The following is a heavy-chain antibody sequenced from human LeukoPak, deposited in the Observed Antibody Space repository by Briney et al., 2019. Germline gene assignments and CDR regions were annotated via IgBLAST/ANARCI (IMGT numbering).Heavy chain of an antibody. J-gene: IGHJ4*02. V-gene: IGHV4-59*01. CDR3: ARDQGADYFGSGSYYLGY. CDR1: GGSISSYH. Sequence: SETLSLTCTVSGGSISSYHWSWIRQPPGKGLEWIGYIYYSGSTNYNPSLKSRVTISVDTSKNQFSLKLSSVTAADTAVYYCARDQGADYFGSGSYYLGYWGQGTLVTVSS. D-gene: IGHD3-10*01. CDR2: IYYSGST.